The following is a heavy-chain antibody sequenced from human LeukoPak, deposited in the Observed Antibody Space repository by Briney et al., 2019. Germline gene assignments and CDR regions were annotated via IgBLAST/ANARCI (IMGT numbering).Heavy chain of an antibody. CDR2: IYYSGST. D-gene: IGHD6-19*01. Sequence: SETLSLTCTVSGGSISSYYWSWIRQPPGKGLEWIGYIYYSGSTNYNPSLKSRVTISVDTSKNQFSLKLSSVTAADTAVYYCARDSLDSSGRGYFDLWGRGTLVTVSS. J-gene: IGHJ2*01. CDR1: GGSISSYY. V-gene: IGHV4-59*01. CDR3: ARDSLDSSGRGYFDL.